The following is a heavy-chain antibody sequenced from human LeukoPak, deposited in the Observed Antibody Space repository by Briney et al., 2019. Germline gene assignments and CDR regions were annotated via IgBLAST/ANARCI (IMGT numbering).Heavy chain of an antibody. J-gene: IGHJ4*02. CDR3: TTLYYDFWSGYHAFDY. D-gene: IGHD3-3*01. CDR1: GFTFNSYA. CDR2: IKSKTDGGTT. V-gene: IGHV3-15*01. Sequence: GGTLRLSCSATGFTFNSYALSWVRLAPGKGLEWVGRIKSKTDGGTTDYAAPVKGRFTISRDDSKNTLYLQMNSLKTEDTAVYYCTTLYYDFWSGYHAFDYWGQGTLVTVSS.